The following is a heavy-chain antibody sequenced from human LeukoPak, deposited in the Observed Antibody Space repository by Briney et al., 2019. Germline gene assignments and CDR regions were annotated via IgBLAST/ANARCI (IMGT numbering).Heavy chain of an antibody. V-gene: IGHV3-53*01. J-gene: IGHJ4*02. CDR3: ARVGVVGATSPFDY. Sequence: GGSLRLSCTVSGFTVSSNSMSWVRQAPGKGLEWVSFIYSDNTHYSDSVKGRFTISRDNSKNSLYLQMNSLRAEDTAVYYCARVGVVGATSPFDYWGQGTLVTVSS. D-gene: IGHD1-26*01. CDR1: GFTVSSNS. CDR2: IYSDNT.